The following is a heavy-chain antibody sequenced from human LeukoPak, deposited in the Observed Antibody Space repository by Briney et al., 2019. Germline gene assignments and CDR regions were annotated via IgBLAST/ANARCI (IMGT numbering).Heavy chain of an antibody. J-gene: IGHJ4*02. Sequence: SVKVSCKASGGTFSSYAIRGVRQAPGQGLEWMGGIIPIFGTANYAQKFRGRVTITADESTSTAYMELRSLRSDDTAVYYCERVIAAAGTEMGYFVYWGQGTLVTVSS. CDR2: IIPIFGTA. V-gene: IGHV1-69*01. D-gene: IGHD6-13*01. CDR3: ERVIAAAGTEMGYFVY. CDR1: GGTFSSYA.